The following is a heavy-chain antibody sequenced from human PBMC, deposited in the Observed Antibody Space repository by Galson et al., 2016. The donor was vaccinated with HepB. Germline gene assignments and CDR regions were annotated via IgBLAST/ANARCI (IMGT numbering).Heavy chain of an antibody. V-gene: IGHV3-23*01. CDR1: GFTFSSYA. CDR3: AKATLVATITEFDY. CDR2: TSGRGGRT. D-gene: IGHD5-12*01. Sequence: SLRLSCAASGFTFSSYAMSCVRQAPGKGLEWVSATSGRGGRTYYADSVKGRFTISRDNSKNTLYLQMNSLRAEDTAVYYCAKATLVATITEFDYWGQGTLVTVSS. J-gene: IGHJ4*02.